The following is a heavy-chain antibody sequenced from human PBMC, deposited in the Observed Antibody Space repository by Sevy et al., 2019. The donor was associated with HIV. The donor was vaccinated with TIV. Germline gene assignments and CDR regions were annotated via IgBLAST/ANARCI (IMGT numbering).Heavy chain of an antibody. CDR3: ARDLPGDSRMDV. CDR2: ISYDGGKT. D-gene: IGHD3-22*01. V-gene: IGHV3-30*04. Sequence: GGSLRLSCAASGFTFRRYAMHWVRQAPGQGLESVAVISYDGGKTYHADSVKGRFTISRDNSKNTLYLQMNSLRAEDTGVYYCARDLPGDSRMDVWGQGTTVTVSS. J-gene: IGHJ6*02. CDR1: GFTFRRYA.